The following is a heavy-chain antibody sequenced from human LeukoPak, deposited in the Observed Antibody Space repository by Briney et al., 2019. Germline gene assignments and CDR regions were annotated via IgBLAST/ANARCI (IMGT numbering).Heavy chain of an antibody. CDR3: ARDYYDSSGYPTHDY. CDR1: GGSISSHY. CDR2: IYYSGSA. D-gene: IGHD3-22*01. J-gene: IGHJ4*02. V-gene: IGHV4-59*11. Sequence: SETLSLTCTVSGGSISSHYWSWIRQPPGKGLEWIGYIYYSGSANYNPSLKSRVTMSVDTSKNQFSLKLSSVTAADTAVYYCARDYYDSSGYPTHDYWGQGTLVTVSS.